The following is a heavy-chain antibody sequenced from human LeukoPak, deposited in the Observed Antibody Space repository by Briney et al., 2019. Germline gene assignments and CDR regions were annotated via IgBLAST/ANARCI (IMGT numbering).Heavy chain of an antibody. CDR3: AAASGWYFDS. V-gene: IGHV3-48*02. Sequence: PGGSLRLSCAASGFIFSSYSMSWVRQAPGKGLEWVSYISGSSSTIYYADSVKGRFTISGDNAKNSLYLQMNSLRDEDTAVYYCAAASGWYFDSWGQGTLVTVSS. J-gene: IGHJ4*02. CDR1: GFIFSSYS. CDR2: ISGSSSTI. D-gene: IGHD6-19*01.